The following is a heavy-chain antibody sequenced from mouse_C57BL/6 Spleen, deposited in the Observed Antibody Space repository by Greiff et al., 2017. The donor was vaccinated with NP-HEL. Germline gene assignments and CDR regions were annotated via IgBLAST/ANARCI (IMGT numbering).Heavy chain of an antibody. Sequence: VKLVESGAELARPGASVKLSCKASGYTFTSYGISWVKQRTGQGLEWIGEIYPRSGNTYYNEKFKGKATLTADKSSSTAYMELRSLTSEDSAVYFCARERSGTGFDYWGQGTTLTVSS. CDR1: GYTFTSYG. CDR3: ARERSGTGFDY. D-gene: IGHD3-1*01. J-gene: IGHJ2*01. CDR2: IYPRSGNT. V-gene: IGHV1-81*01.